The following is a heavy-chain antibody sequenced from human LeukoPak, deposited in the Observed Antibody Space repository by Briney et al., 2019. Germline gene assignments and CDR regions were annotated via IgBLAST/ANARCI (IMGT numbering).Heavy chain of an antibody. CDR2: ISGGGGST. V-gene: IGHV3-23*01. Sequence: GGSLRLSCAASGFTFSSYAMSWVRQAPGKGLEWVSAISGGGGSTHYADSVKGRFTISRDNSKNTLYLQMSSLRAGDTAVYYCAKSSYYDSSGYYREYYFDDWGQGTLVTVSS. CDR1: GFTFSSYA. CDR3: AKSSYYDSSGYYREYYFDD. D-gene: IGHD3-22*01. J-gene: IGHJ4*02.